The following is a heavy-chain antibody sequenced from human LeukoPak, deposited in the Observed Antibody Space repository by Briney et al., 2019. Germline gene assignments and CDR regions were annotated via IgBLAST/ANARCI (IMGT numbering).Heavy chain of an antibody. V-gene: IGHV3-33*01. CDR1: GFTFSSYG. J-gene: IGHJ6*02. Sequence: GGSLRLSCAASGFTFSSYGMHWVRQAPGKGLEWVAVIWYDGSNKYYADTVKGRFTISRDNSKNTLYLQMNSLRAEDTAVYYCARDGLATDTAMVTYYYYYGMDVWGQGTTVTVSS. D-gene: IGHD5-18*01. CDR2: IWYDGSNK. CDR3: ARDGLATDTAMVTYYYYYGMDV.